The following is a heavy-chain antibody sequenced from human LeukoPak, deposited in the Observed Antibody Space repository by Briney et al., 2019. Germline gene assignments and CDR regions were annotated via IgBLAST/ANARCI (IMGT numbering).Heavy chain of an antibody. J-gene: IGHJ4*02. V-gene: IGHV3-74*01. CDR3: AKDANFDY. CDR1: GFDFSSNW. CDR2: IKGDGIST. Sequence: GGSLRLSCAASGFDFSSNWMHWVRHAPGQGLVWVSRIKGDGISTNYADSVKGRFTISRDIAKNTLYLQMNSLRAEDTAVYYCAKDANFDYWGQGTLVTVSS.